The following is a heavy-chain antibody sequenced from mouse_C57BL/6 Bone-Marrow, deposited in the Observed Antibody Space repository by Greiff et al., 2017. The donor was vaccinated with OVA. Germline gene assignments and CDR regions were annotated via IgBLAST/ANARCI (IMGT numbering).Heavy chain of an antibody. Sequence: VQLQQSGPELVKPGASVKISCKASGYSFTGYYMNWVKQSPEKSLEWIGEINPSTGGTTSNQKFKAKATLTVDTSSSTAYMQLKSLTSEDSAVYYCARFCYYGRSYYVYWDFDVWGTGTTVTVSS. V-gene: IGHV1-42*01. CDR1: GYSFTGYY. CDR2: INPSTGGT. D-gene: IGHD1-1*01. CDR3: ARFCYYGRSYYVYWDFDV. J-gene: IGHJ1*03.